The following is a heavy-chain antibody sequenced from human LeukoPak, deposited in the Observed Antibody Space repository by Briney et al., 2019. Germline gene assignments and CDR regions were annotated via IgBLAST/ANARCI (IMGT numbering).Heavy chain of an antibody. CDR2: INPNSGGT. CDR3: ASGLTVDTAMYYYYYYMDV. J-gene: IGHJ6*03. V-gene: IGHV1-2*02. CDR1: GYTFTGYY. Sequence: GASVKVSCKASGYTFTGYYMHWVRQAPGQGLEWMEWINPNSGGTSYAQKFQGRVTMTRDTSISTAYMELSRLRSDDTAVYYCASGLTVDTAMYYYYYYMDVWGKGTTVTVSS. D-gene: IGHD5-18*01.